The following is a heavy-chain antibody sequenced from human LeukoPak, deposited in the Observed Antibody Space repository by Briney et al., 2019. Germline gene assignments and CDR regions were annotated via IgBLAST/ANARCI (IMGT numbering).Heavy chain of an antibody. Sequence: GGSLRLSCAASGFTFSSYPMHWVRQAPGKGLEWVAVISYDGNDKYYAESVKGRFIISRDNSKNTLFLQMNSLRAEDTAVYYCARDTYYNFWSAHYFWGQGALVTVSS. J-gene: IGHJ4*02. CDR1: GFTFSSYP. V-gene: IGHV3-30-3*01. CDR2: ISYDGNDK. CDR3: ARDTYYNFWSAHYF. D-gene: IGHD3-3*01.